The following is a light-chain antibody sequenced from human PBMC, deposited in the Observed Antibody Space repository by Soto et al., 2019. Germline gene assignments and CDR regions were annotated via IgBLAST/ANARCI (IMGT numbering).Light chain of an antibody. CDR2: NVN. J-gene: IGLJ2*01. V-gene: IGLV2-14*03. CDR1: SGDVGGHDY. CDR3: RSYTSTNTVV. Sequence: QSALTQVASVSGSPGQSITISCTGTSGDVGGHDYVSWYQQYPGKAPKLMIYNVNYRPSGVSNRFSGSKSGNTASLTISGLQAEDEANYYCRSYTSTNTVVFGGGTKLTVL.